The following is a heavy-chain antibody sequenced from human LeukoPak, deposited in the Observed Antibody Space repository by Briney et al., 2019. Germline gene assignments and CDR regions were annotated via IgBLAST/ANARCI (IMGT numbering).Heavy chain of an antibody. Sequence: TGGSLRLSCAASGFTFSSYEMNWVRQAPGKGLEWVSYISSSGSTIYYADSVKGRFTISRDNSKNTLYLQMNSLRAEDTAVYYCAKVSFRTFSGSDAFDIWGQGTMVTVSS. D-gene: IGHD3-10*01. CDR2: ISSSGSTI. CDR3: AKVSFRTFSGSDAFDI. CDR1: GFTFSSYE. V-gene: IGHV3-48*03. J-gene: IGHJ3*02.